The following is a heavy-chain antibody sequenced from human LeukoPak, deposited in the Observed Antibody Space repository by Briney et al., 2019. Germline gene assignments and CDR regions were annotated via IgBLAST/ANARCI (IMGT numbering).Heavy chain of an antibody. CDR3: TSRSIMVYDSTGGFDY. CDR2: IRSKANSYAT. Sequence: GGSLRLSCAASGFTFSGSAMHWVRQASGKGLEWVGRIRSKANSYATAYAASVKGRFTISRDDSKNTAYLQMNSLKTEDTAVYYCTSRSIMVYDSTGGFDYWGQGTLVTVSS. J-gene: IGHJ4*02. CDR1: GFTFSGSA. D-gene: IGHD3-22*01. V-gene: IGHV3-73*01.